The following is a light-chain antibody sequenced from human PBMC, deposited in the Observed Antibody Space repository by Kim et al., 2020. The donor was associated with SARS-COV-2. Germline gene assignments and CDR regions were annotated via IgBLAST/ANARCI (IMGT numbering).Light chain of an antibody. V-gene: IGLV3-1*01. Sequence: VSPGQTASISCSGDKLGDKYACWYQQKPGQYPVLVIYQDSKRPSGIPERFSGSNSGNTATLTISGTQAMDEADYYCQAWDSSTAVFGGGTKVTVL. CDR1: KLGDKY. J-gene: IGLJ3*02. CDR2: QDS. CDR3: QAWDSSTAV.